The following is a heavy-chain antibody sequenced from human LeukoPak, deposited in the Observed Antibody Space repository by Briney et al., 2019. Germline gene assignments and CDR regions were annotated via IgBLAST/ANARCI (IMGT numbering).Heavy chain of an antibody. J-gene: IGHJ4*02. CDR1: GGSISSYY. Sequence: SETLSLTCTVSGGSISSYYWSWIRQPPGKGLEWIGYIYYSGSANYNPSLKSRVTISVDTSKNQFSLKLSSVTAADTAVYYCATLSRVYGDYPFDYWGQGTLVTVSS. CDR3: ATLSRVYGDYPFDY. CDR2: IYYSGSA. V-gene: IGHV4-59*01. D-gene: IGHD4-17*01.